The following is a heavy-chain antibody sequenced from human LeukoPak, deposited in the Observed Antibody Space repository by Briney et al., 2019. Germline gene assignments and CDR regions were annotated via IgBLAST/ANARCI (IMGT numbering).Heavy chain of an antibody. V-gene: IGHV1-2*02. J-gene: IGHJ1*01. CDR3: ARGLSAYRPKLDHYFQY. CDR1: GYSFSDYY. Sequence: ASVKVSCKASGYSFSDYYIYWMRQAPGQGLEWLGWINPTSASTHYAQKFEGRVTMTRDTSITTTYMELSSLTSDDTADYFCARGLSAYRPKLDHYFQYWGQGNLVTVSS. D-gene: IGHD2/OR15-2a*01. CDR2: INPTSAST.